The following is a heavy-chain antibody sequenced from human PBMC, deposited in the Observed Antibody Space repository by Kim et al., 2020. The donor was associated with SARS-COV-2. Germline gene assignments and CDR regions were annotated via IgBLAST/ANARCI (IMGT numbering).Heavy chain of an antibody. CDR3: ARKSGYLDAFDI. Sequence: SYMPSLKSRVTRAVDTSTNQVSLRLSSVTAADTAVYYCARKSGYLDAFDIWGQGTMITVSS. V-gene: IGHV4-39*01. D-gene: IGHD6-25*01. J-gene: IGHJ3*02.